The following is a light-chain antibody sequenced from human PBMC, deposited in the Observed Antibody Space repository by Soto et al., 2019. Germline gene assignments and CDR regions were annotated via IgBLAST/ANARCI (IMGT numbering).Light chain of an antibody. CDR1: SSNIGARFD. CDR2: SNN. CDR3: QSYDSSLSAYV. V-gene: IGLV1-40*01. Sequence: QSVLTQPPSVSGAPGQRVTISCTGSSSNIGARFDVHWYQQLPGSAPKLLIYSNNNRPSGVPDRFSVSRSATSASLAITGLQAADEADCQSYDSSLSAYVFGTATKVTVL. J-gene: IGLJ1*01.